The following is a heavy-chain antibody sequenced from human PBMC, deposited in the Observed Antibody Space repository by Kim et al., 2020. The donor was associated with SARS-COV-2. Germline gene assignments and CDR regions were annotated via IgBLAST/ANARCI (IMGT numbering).Heavy chain of an antibody. Sequence: SRVTISVDTSKNQFSLKLSSVTAADTAVYYCASLPHYDILTGYNYGMDVWGQGTTVTVSS. D-gene: IGHD3-9*01. CDR3: ASLPHYDILTGYNYGMDV. V-gene: IGHV4-34*01. J-gene: IGHJ6*02.